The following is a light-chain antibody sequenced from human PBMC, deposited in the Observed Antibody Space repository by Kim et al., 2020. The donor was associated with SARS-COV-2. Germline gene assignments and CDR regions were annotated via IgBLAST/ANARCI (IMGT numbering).Light chain of an antibody. J-gene: IGKJ2*01. CDR2: GAS. V-gene: IGKV3-20*01. CDR3: QQYGSSPYT. CDR1: QSVSRNY. Sequence: EIVLTQSPGSLSLSPGERATLSCRASQSVSRNYLAWYQQKPGQAPRLLIYGASSRATDIPDRFSGSGSGPDFTLTISGLEPEDLALYYCQQYGSSPYTFGQGTKLEI.